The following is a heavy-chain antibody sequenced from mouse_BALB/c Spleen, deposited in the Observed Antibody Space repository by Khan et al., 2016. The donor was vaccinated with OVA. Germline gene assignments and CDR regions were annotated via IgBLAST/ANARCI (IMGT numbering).Heavy chain of an antibody. Sequence: QIQLVQSGPGLVQPSQSLSITCTVSGFSLTNYSVHWVRQSPGKGLEWLGVIWSAGSTDYNAAFISRLSISKDNSRSQVFFKMNSLQPNDTAIYYCARRGYDYGRGAWFAYWGQGTLVTVSA. V-gene: IGHV2-2*02. CDR1: GFSLTNYS. D-gene: IGHD2-4*01. CDR2: IWSAGST. J-gene: IGHJ3*01. CDR3: ARRGYDYGRGAWFAY.